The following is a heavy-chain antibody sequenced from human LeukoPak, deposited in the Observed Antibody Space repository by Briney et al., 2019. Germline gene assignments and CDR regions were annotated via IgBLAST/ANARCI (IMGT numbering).Heavy chain of an antibody. CDR1: GLTFSSYG. V-gene: IGHV3-74*01. Sequence: PGGTLRLSCAASGLTFSSYGMSWVRQAPGKGLVWVSRINHDGSSTNYADSVKGRFTISRDNAKNTVYLQMNSLRAEDTAVYYCVRDWGYDSSGYWQKYFDTWGQGTLVTVSS. CDR3: VRDWGYDSSGYWQKYFDT. D-gene: IGHD3-22*01. J-gene: IGHJ4*02. CDR2: INHDGSST.